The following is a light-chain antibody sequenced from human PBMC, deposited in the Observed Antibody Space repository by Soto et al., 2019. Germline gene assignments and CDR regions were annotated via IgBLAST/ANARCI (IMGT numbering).Light chain of an antibody. V-gene: IGKV3D-15*01. CDR3: QQYNKWTRT. J-gene: IGKJ1*01. CDR2: GAS. CDR1: QSVNIH. Sequence: ELVMTQSPATLSVSPGARATLSCRASQSVNIHLAWYKPKTGQAPRLLIYGASARDTGIPDKVSGIGYGKEFTLTISSLQSEDCAVYDGQQYNKWTRTFGQGTKVDI.